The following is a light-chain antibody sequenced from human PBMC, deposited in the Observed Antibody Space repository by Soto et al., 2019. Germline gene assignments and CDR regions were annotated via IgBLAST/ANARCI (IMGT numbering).Light chain of an antibody. CDR1: HYVRSDH. V-gene: IGKV3-20*01. Sequence: EIVLTQSPATLSLSPGERAALSCRASHYVRSDHLAWYQQQPGQAPRLLMYGTSSRATGIPDRFSGSWSGTDFTLTISGMEPEDVAVYYCQHYGSSPGVTFGPGNKVDLK. CDR3: QHYGSSPGVT. J-gene: IGKJ3*01. CDR2: GTS.